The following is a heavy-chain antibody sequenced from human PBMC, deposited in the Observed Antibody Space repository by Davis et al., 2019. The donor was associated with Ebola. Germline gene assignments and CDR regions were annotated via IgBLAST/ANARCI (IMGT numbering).Heavy chain of an antibody. CDR1: GFTFSSYD. J-gene: IGHJ6*02. CDR3: ARQSIAARYYGMDV. Sequence: GESLKISCAASGFTFSSYDMHWVRQATGKGLEWVSAIGTAGDTYYPGSVKGRFTISRENAKNSLYLQMNSLRAGDTAVYYCARQSIAARYYGMDVWGQGTTVTVSS. V-gene: IGHV3-13*01. D-gene: IGHD6-6*01. CDR2: IGTAGDT.